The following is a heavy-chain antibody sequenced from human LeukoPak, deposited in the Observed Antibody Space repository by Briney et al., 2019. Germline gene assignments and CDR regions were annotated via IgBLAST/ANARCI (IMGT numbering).Heavy chain of an antibody. D-gene: IGHD1-14*01. Sequence: PSETLSLTCTVSGGSISTSSYYWGWIRQPPGQGLGWIGSIYYSGSTYYNPSLKSRVTISVDTSKDQFSLKLSSVTAADTAIYYCARRGNYNPGYFDYWGQGTLVTVSS. CDR1: GGSISTSSYY. J-gene: IGHJ4*02. CDR2: IYYSGST. V-gene: IGHV4-39*01. CDR3: ARRGNYNPGYFDY.